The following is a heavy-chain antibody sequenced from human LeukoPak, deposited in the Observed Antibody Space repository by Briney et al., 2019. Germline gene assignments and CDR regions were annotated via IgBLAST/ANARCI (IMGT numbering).Heavy chain of an antibody. D-gene: IGHD6-13*01. J-gene: IGHJ4*02. Sequence: SETLSLTCAVYGGSFSGYYWSWIRHPPGKGLEGIGEINHSGSTNYNPSLKSRVTISVDTSKNQFSLKLSSVTAADTAVYYCARRPLYSRPFDYWGRGTLVTVSS. CDR3: ARRPLYSRPFDY. CDR1: GGSFSGYY. CDR2: INHSGST. V-gene: IGHV4-34*01.